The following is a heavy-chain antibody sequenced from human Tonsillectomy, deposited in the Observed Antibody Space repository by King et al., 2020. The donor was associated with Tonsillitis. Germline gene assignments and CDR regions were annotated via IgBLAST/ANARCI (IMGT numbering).Heavy chain of an antibody. CDR1: GFIFGDYT. V-gene: IGHV3-49*03. CDR2: IRSKAYGGTT. D-gene: IGHD6-19*01. J-gene: IGHJ4*02. CDR3: NRVRYSSGLYLVGGPHYFDY. Sequence: VQLVESGGGLVQPGRSLRLSCTASGFIFGDYTMSWFRQAPGKGLEWVGFIRSKAYGGTTEYAASVKGRFTISRNDSKCIAYLQMNSLKTEATDVYFCNRVRYSSGLYLVGGPHYFDYWGQGTLVIVSS.